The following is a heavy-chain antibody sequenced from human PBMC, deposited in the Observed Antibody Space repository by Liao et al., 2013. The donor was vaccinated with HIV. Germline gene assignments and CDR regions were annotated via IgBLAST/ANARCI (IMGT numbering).Heavy chain of an antibody. CDR2: IIHAGGT. D-gene: IGHD2-8*01. CDR3: ARADCTNAACPIDF. CDR1: GGSFYSHY. J-gene: IGHJ4*01. V-gene: IGHV4-34*12. Sequence: QVELQQWGTGLLKPSETLSLTCAVYGGSFYSHYWTWVRQAPGKRLEWIGEIIHAGGTKYNPSLESRVSISLDTARNQFSLEVKSVTATDTAVYYCARADCTNAACPIDFWGHGTLVIVS.